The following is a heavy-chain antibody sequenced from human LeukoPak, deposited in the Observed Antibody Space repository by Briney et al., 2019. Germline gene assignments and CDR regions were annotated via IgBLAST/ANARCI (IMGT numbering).Heavy chain of an antibody. V-gene: IGHV3-74*01. Sequence: GGSLRLSCAASGNYWMHWVRQVPGKGLVWVSHINSDGSWTSYADSVKGRFTISKDNAKNTLYLQMNSLRAEDTAVYYCARDSETYDFWSGPTLYGMDVWGQGTTVTVSS. CDR1: GNYW. D-gene: IGHD3-3*01. CDR2: INSDGSWT. CDR3: ARDSETYDFWSGPTLYGMDV. J-gene: IGHJ6*02.